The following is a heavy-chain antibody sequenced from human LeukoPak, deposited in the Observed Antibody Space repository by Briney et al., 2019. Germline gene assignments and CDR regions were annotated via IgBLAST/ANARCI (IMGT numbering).Heavy chain of an antibody. CDR1: GGSISSSSYY. CDR3: ARGIAKAGTFFDY. J-gene: IGHJ4*02. D-gene: IGHD6-19*01. CDR2: IYYSGST. Sequence: SETLSLTCTVSGGSISSSSYYWGWIRQPPGTGLEWIGGIYYSGSTYYNPSLKSRVTISVDTSKNQFSLKLSSVTAADTAVYYCARGIAKAGTFFDYWGQGTLVTVSS. V-gene: IGHV4-39*01.